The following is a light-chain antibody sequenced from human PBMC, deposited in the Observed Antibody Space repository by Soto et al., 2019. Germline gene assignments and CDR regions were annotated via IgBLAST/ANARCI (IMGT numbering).Light chain of an antibody. J-gene: IGKJ5*01. CDR1: ETIRGL. CDR2: ATS. CDR3: QQRNNWPIN. V-gene: IGKV3-11*01. Sequence: EIVMTQSPSTLSLSPGERATLSCRASETIRGLLAWYQQRPGKPPRLLIYATSNRPTGIPARFSGSGSGTDFTLTVSGLEPADLGVYYCQQRNNWPINCGQGTRREIK.